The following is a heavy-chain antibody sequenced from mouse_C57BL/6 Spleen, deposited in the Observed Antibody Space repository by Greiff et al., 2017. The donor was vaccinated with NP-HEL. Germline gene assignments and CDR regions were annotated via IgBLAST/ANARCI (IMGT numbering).Heavy chain of an antibody. V-gene: IGHV2-2*01. CDR2: IWSGGST. D-gene: IGHD1-3*01. CDR3: ARSGSSAIYYAMDY. Sequence: VKLVESGPGLVQPSQSLSITCTVSGFSLTSYGVHWVRQSPGKGLEWLGVIWSGGSTDYNAAFISRLSISKDNSKSQVFFKMNSLQADDTAIYYCARSGSSAIYYAMDYWGQGTSVTVSS. CDR1: GFSLTSYG. J-gene: IGHJ4*01.